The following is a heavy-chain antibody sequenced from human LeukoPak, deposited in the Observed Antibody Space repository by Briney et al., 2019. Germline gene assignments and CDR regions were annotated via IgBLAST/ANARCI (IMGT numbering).Heavy chain of an antibody. Sequence: PSETLSLTCAVYGASFSDNYWSWIRQFPEKGLEWIGEINSSGSTSYNPSLNSRVIMSVDVSKNQFSLRLSSVTAADTAVYYCARGGYGPRLGNWGQGTLVTVSS. CDR1: GASFSDNY. CDR3: ARGGYGPRLGN. D-gene: IGHD3-16*01. J-gene: IGHJ4*02. CDR2: INSSGST. V-gene: IGHV4-34*01.